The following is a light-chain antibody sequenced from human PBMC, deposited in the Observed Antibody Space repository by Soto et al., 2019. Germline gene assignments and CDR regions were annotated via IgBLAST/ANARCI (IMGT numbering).Light chain of an antibody. CDR2: GSS. CDR3: QQYNNWWT. J-gene: IGKJ1*01. V-gene: IGKV3-15*01. CDR1: QSVSSN. Sequence: EIVMTQSPATLSVSPGERATLSCRASQSVSSNLAWYQQNPGQAPRLLIYGSSTRATAIPARFSGSGSGTEFTLTISSLQSEDFAVYYCQQYNNWWTFGQGTKVEIK.